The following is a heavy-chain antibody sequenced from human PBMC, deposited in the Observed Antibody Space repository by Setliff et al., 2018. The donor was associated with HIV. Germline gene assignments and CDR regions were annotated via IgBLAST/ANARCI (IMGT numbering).Heavy chain of an antibody. J-gene: IGHJ3*01. CDR1: GGSLSTYY. V-gene: IGHV4-4*07. CDR3: ARARITMIGGRLEPYAFDR. Sequence: LSLTCTVSGGSLSTYYWSWIRQPAGEGPEYIGRVHSTGTTIYNPSLKSRVTMSVDASKNQLSLKLRSVTAADTAVYYCARARITMIGGRLEPYAFDRWGQGTKVTVSS. CDR2: VHSTGTT. D-gene: IGHD3-10*01.